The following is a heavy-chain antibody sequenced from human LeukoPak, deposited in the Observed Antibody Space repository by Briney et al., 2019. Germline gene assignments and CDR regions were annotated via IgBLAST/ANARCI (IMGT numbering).Heavy chain of an antibody. CDR3: ARDLELAPHNLDY. CDR2: INTNSGGT. D-gene: IGHD1-7*01. Sequence: ASVKVSCKASGYTFTGYYMHWVRQAPGQGLERMGWINTNSGGTNYAQKFQGRVTMTRDTSISKAYMELSRPRSDDTAVYYCARDLELAPHNLDYWGQGTLVTVSS. V-gene: IGHV1-2*02. J-gene: IGHJ4*02. CDR1: GYTFTGYY.